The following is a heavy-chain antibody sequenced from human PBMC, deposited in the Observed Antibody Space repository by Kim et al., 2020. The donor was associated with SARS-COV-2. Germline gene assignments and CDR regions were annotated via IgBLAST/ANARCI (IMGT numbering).Heavy chain of an antibody. J-gene: IGHJ4*02. V-gene: IGHV3-23*01. D-gene: IGHD5-18*01. CDR2: IGGSGGDT. CDR3: AKGRGGYSYDPLDN. CDR1: GFTVSSYG. Sequence: GGSLRLSCAASGFTVSSYGMSWVRQAPGEGLQWVSAIGGSGGDTNYADSVKGRFTISRDNSKNTLYLQMNSLTAEDTAVYYCAKGRGGYSYDPLDNWGQGTLVTVSS.